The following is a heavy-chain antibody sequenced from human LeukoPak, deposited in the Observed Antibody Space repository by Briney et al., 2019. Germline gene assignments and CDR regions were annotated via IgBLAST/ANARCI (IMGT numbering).Heavy chain of an antibody. D-gene: IGHD2-8*01. CDR3: AILTRVYYVFDS. Sequence: GGSLRLSCAASGLTVSDSYMGWVRQAPGKGLEWVSIIYRGGSNYYANSVKDRFAISRDNSKNTMYLQVNSLRAEDKAVYYCAILTRVYYVFDSWGHVTLVTVSS. V-gene: IGHV3-66*01. CDR1: GLTVSDSY. J-gene: IGHJ4*01. CDR2: IYRGGSN.